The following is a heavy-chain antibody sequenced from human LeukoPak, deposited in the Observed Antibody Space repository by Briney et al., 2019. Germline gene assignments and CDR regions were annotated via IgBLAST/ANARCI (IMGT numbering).Heavy chain of an antibody. V-gene: IGHV3-48*04. D-gene: IGHD3-16*01. J-gene: IGHJ6*02. CDR2: ISSSSSTI. CDR3: ARGGGLDV. CDR1: X. Sequence: XMXWVRQAXGKGLEWVSYISSSSSTIYYADSVKGRFTISRDNAKNSLYLQMSNLRAEDTAVYFCARGGGLDVWGQGATVTVSS.